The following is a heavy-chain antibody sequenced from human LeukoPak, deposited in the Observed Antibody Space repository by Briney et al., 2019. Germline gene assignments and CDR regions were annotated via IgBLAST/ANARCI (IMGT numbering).Heavy chain of an antibody. V-gene: IGHV3-48*01. CDR3: AKDIRGYPDAFDI. J-gene: IGHJ3*02. D-gene: IGHD3-22*01. CDR2: ISGSSSTI. CDR1: GFTFSSYS. Sequence: PGGSLRLSCAASGFTFSSYSMNWVRQAPGKGLEWVSYISGSSSTIYYADSVKGRFTISRDNAKNSLYLQMNSLRAEDMALYYCAKDIRGYPDAFDIWGQGTMVTVSS.